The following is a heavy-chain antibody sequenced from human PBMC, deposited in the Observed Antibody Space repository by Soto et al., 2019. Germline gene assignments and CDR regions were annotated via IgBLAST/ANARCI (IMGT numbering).Heavy chain of an antibody. CDR3: ASGRGVRGSSITTYYSYGLDV. Sequence: QVQLQQWGAGLLKPSETLSLTCAVYGGSFSGNYRSGIRQPPGKGLEWIGEINHSGDTHYNPSLKSRVTISVDTSKNQFSLKLTSVTAADTAVYYCASGRGVRGSSITTYYSYGLDVWGQGTTVTVSS. J-gene: IGHJ6*02. D-gene: IGHD3-10*01. CDR1: GGSFSGNY. V-gene: IGHV4-34*02. CDR2: INHSGDT.